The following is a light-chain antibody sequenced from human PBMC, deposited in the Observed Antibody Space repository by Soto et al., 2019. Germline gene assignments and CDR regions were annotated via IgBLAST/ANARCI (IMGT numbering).Light chain of an antibody. J-gene: IGKJ1*01. CDR3: QQYNNRPPWT. CDR1: QDISNC. Sequence: DIQMTQSPSSLSASIGDRVTITCQASQDISNCLNWYQQKPGKAPKLLIYDASNLEAGVPSRFSGSGSGTDFTFTINDLQPEDIATYYDQQYNNRPPWTFGQGTKVDI. CDR2: DAS. V-gene: IGKV1-33*01.